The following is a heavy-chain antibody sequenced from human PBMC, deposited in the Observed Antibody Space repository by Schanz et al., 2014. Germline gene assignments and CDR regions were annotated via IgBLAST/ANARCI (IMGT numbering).Heavy chain of an antibody. D-gene: IGHD3-10*01. CDR3: ARWFLSRGVILDS. Sequence: EVKLLESGGTLVRPGGSLRLSCAASGFTFSTYAMAWVRQAPGKGLEWVSSINTGGDSTYYADSVKGRFTISRDNSRDTVYLQMNSLRADDTAMYYCARWFLSRGVILDSWGQGTLGTVSS. V-gene: IGHV3-23*01. CDR1: GFTFSTYA. J-gene: IGHJ4*02. CDR2: INTGGDST.